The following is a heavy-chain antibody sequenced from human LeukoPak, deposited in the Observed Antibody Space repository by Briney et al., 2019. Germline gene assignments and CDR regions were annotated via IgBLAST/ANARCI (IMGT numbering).Heavy chain of an antibody. J-gene: IGHJ6*03. Sequence: GGSLRLSCAASGFTFSSFAMTWVRQAPGKGLEWVSSISSSSSYIYYADSVKGRFTISRDNAKNSLYLQMNSLRAEDTAVYYCATWDCSSTSCYYYMDVWGKGTTVTVSS. CDR3: ATWDCSSTSCYYYMDV. CDR2: ISSSSSYI. D-gene: IGHD2-2*01. V-gene: IGHV3-21*01. CDR1: GFTFSSFA.